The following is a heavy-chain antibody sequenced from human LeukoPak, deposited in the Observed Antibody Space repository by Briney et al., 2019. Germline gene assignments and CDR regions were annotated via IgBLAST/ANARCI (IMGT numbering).Heavy chain of an antibody. Sequence: ASVKVSCKASGYTFTSYDINWVRQATGQGLEWMGWMNPNSGNTGYAQKFQGRVTMTRNTSISTAYMELSSLRSEDTAVYYCARAGDGDYANYYYYYMDVWGKGTTVTISS. V-gene: IGHV1-8*01. CDR3: ARAGDGDYANYYYYYMDV. CDR1: GYTFTSYD. J-gene: IGHJ6*03. CDR2: MNPNSGNT. D-gene: IGHD4-17*01.